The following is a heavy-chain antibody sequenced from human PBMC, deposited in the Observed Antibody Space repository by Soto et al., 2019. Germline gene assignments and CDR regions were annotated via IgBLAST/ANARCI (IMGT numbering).Heavy chain of an antibody. CDR1: GGSISSGDYY. Sequence: PSETLSLTCTVSGGSISSGDYYRTWIRHLPGKGLEWIGYIYHSGSAYYNPSLKSRLTMSVDTSKNQFSLKLSSVTAADTAVYYCARATINVVVVAASNWFDPWGQGTLVTVSS. J-gene: IGHJ5*02. V-gene: IGHV4-30-4*02. CDR2: IYHSGSA. D-gene: IGHD2-15*01. CDR3: ARATINVVVVAASNWFDP.